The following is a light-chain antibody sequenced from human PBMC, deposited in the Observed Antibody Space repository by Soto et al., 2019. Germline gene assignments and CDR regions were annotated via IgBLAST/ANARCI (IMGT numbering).Light chain of an antibody. CDR2: KAS. V-gene: IGKV1-5*03. CDR3: QQYGTSPQT. Sequence: DIHMTQSPSTLSASVGDRVTIACLASQSISSWLAWYQQKPGKAPKLLIYKASSLESGVPSRFSGSGSGTEFTLTISRLEPEDFAVYYCQQYGTSPQTFGQGTKVDI. J-gene: IGKJ1*01. CDR1: QSISSW.